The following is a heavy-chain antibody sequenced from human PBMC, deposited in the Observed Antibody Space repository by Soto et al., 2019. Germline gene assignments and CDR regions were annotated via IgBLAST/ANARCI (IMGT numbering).Heavy chain of an antibody. J-gene: IGHJ6*03. CDR3: ARITFGEPRSIRKPYYYYYMDV. Sequence: SETLSLTCTVSGGSISSGGYYWSWIRQHPGKGLEWIGYIYYSGSTYYNPSLKSRVTISVDTSKNQFSLKLSSVTAADTAVYYCARITFGEPRSIRKPYYYYYMDVWGKGTTVTVSS. V-gene: IGHV4-31*03. CDR1: GGSISSGGYY. CDR2: IYYSGST. D-gene: IGHD3-16*01.